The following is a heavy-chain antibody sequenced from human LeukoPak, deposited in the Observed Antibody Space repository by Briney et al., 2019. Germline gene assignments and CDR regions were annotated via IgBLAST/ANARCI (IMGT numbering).Heavy chain of an antibody. CDR1: GFTFSNYA. J-gene: IGHJ4*02. Sequence: GGSLRLSCAASGFTFSNYAMSWVRQAPGKGLEWVSAISGGGGSTYYADSVKGRFTISRDNSKNTLYLQMNSLRAEDTATYYCAKEFKWSSSSWYGNLDYWGQGTLVTVYS. CDR3: AKEFKWSSSSWYGNLDY. V-gene: IGHV3-23*01. D-gene: IGHD6-13*01. CDR2: ISGGGGST.